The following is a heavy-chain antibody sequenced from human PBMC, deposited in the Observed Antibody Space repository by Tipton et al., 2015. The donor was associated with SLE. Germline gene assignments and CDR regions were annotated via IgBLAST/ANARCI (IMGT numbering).Heavy chain of an antibody. CDR1: GFTVSRSW. D-gene: IGHD3-16*01. Sequence: SLRLSCAASGFTVSRSWMSWVRQAPGKGLEWVATIKEDGREKYYVDSVKGRFTISRDNAKNSLYLQLNSLRDDDTAVYYCVGGGDNGYWGDGTLV. CDR3: VGGGDNGY. J-gene: IGHJ1*01. CDR2: IKEDGREK. V-gene: IGHV3-7*01.